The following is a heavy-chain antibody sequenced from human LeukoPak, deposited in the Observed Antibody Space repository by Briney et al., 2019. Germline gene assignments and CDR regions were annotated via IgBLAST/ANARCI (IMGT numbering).Heavy chain of an antibody. D-gene: IGHD2-2*01. J-gene: IGHJ4*02. CDR2: ISYDGSNK. CDR1: GFTFSSYA. V-gene: IGHV3-30*04. Sequence: GRSLRLSCAASGFTFSSYAMHWVRQAPGKGLEWVAVISYDGSNKYYADSVKGRFTISRDNSKNTLYLQMNSLRAEDTAVYYCARSDCSSTSCYVRDLDYWGQGTLVNVSS. CDR3: ARSDCSSTSCYVRDLDY.